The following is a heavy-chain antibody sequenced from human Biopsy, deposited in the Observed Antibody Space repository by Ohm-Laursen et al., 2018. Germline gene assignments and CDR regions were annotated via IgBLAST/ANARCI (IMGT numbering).Heavy chain of an antibody. Sequence: RLSCAASGFTFSSYAMTWFRQAPRKGLEWVSTISGNSDIIYDTDSVKGRFTISRDNSKNTLYLQMNSLRADDTAVYYCALAAAQTVTHFDYWGQGTLVTVSS. CDR3: ALAAAQTVTHFDY. CDR1: GFTFSSYA. CDR2: ISGNSDII. J-gene: IGHJ4*02. V-gene: IGHV3-23*01. D-gene: IGHD4-17*01.